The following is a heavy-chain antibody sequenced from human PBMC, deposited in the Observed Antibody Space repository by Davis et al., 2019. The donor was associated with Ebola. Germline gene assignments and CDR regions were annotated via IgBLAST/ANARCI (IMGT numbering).Heavy chain of an antibody. V-gene: IGHV5-51*01. J-gene: IGHJ4*02. Sequence: GESLKISCKGSGYTFTTSWIGWVRQMPGKGLEWMGIIYPGDSDTRYSPSFQGQVTISADKSISTAYLQWSSLKASDTAMYYCARRGGWSGAFLDYWGQGTLVTVSS. CDR2: IYPGDSDT. CDR1: GYTFTTSW. D-gene: IGHD3-3*02. CDR3: ARRGGWSGAFLDY.